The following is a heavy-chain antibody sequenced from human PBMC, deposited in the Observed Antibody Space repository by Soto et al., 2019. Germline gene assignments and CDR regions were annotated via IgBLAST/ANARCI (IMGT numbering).Heavy chain of an antibody. CDR2: ISGSGGST. J-gene: IGHJ6*02. D-gene: IGHD3-22*01. V-gene: IGHV3-23*01. CDR1: GFTFSSYA. Sequence: PGGSLRLSCAASGFTFSSYAMSWVRQAPGKGLEWVSAISGSGGSTYYADSVKGRFTISRDNSKNTLYLQMNSLRAEDTAVYYCAKVGGYYLPYYYYGMDVWGQGTTVTAP. CDR3: AKVGGYYLPYYYYGMDV.